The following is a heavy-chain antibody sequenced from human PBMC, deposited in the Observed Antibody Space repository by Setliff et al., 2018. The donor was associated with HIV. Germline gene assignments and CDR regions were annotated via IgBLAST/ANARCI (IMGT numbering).Heavy chain of an antibody. J-gene: IGHJ5*02. CDR2: INPNNGGT. Sequence: ASVKVSCKASGYTFTGYYMHWVRQAPGQGLEWMGWINPNNGGTNYAQKFQGWITMTRDTSISTAYMELRSLRSDDTAVYYCARNVVVTAGNWFDPWGQGTLVTVSS. CDR1: GYTFTGYY. D-gene: IGHD2-21*02. V-gene: IGHV1-2*04. CDR3: ARNVVVTAGNWFDP.